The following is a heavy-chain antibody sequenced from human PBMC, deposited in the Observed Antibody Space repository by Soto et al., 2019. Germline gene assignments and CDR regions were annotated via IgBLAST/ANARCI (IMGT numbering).Heavy chain of an antibody. Sequence: QVQLVQSGAEVKKPGASVKVSCKASGYTFTSYGISWVRQAPGQGLEWMGWISAYNGNTNYAQKLQGRVTMTTDTXTXXAYMELRSLRSDDTAVYYCARPSGYGDYGSHPLGYWGQGTLVTVSS. V-gene: IGHV1-18*01. D-gene: IGHD4-17*01. J-gene: IGHJ4*02. CDR3: ARPSGYGDYGSHPLGY. CDR2: ISAYNGNT. CDR1: GYTFTSYG.